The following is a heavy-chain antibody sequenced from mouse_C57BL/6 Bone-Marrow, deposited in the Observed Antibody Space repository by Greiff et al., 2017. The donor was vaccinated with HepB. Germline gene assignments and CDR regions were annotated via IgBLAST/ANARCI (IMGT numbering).Heavy chain of an antibody. CDR2: FHPYNDDT. CDR1: GYTFTTYP. Sequence: VMLVESGAELVKPGASVKMSCKASGYTFTTYPIEWMKQNHGKSLEWIGNFHPYNDDTKYNEKFKGKATLTVEKSSSTVYLELSRLTSDDSAVYYCARGGTTVPWFAYWGQGTLVTVSA. D-gene: IGHD1-1*01. J-gene: IGHJ3*01. CDR3: ARGGTTVPWFAY. V-gene: IGHV1-47*01.